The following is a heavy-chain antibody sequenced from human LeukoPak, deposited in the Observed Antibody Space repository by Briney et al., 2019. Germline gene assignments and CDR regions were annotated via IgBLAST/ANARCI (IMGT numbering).Heavy chain of an antibody. CDR3: ARDHGRRVITRYYFDY. Sequence: PGGSLRLSCAASGFTVNNNYMSWVRQAPGRGLEWVSVIYSGGYTYYAGSVKGRFTISRDNAKNSLYLQMNSLRAEDTAVYYCARDHGRRVITRYYFDYWGQGTLVTVSS. CDR1: GFTVNNNY. D-gene: IGHD3-22*01. CDR2: IYSGGYT. J-gene: IGHJ4*02. V-gene: IGHV3-53*01.